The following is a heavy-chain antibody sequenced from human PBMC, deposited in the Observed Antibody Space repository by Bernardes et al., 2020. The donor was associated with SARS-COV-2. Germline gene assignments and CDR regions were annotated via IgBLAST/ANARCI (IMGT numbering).Heavy chain of an antibody. Sequence: SETLSLTCAVSNGSISPYFWSWIRQPAGKGLEWIGRIYPSGNTNRNPSLQSRVTMSMDASKKQFSLNLISVTAADTAVYYCARDSEVAATFDHWGRGILVTVSS. D-gene: IGHD2-15*01. V-gene: IGHV4-4*07. CDR3: ARDSEVAATFDH. CDR2: IYPSGNT. CDR1: NGSISPYF. J-gene: IGHJ4*02.